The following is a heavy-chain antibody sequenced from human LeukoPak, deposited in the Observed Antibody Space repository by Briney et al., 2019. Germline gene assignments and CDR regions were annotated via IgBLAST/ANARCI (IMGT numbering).Heavy chain of an antibody. CDR1: GFTFSSYG. J-gene: IGHJ4*02. CDR3: AKLYGYSSS. CDR2: VSDDGTNK. Sequence: PGGSLRLSCAASGFTFSSYGMHWVRQAPGKGLEWVAVVSDDGTNKYYADSVKGRFTISRDNSKNTLYLQMNSLRAEDTAVCYCAKLYGYSSSWGQGTLVTVSS. D-gene: IGHD6-13*01. V-gene: IGHV3-30*18.